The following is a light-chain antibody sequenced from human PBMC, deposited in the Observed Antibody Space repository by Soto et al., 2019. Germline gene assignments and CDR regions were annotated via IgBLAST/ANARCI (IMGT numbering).Light chain of an antibody. CDR2: NNN. CDR1: SSNIGTNL. Sequence: QSALTQPPSASGSPGQRVTISCSGSSSNIGTNLVSWYQQLPGTAPQVFIYNNNQRPSRVPDRFSGSKSGTSASLAISGLQSEDEAEYYCVTWDDSLASYVFGAGTKVTVL. CDR3: VTWDDSLASYV. V-gene: IGLV1-44*01. J-gene: IGLJ1*01.